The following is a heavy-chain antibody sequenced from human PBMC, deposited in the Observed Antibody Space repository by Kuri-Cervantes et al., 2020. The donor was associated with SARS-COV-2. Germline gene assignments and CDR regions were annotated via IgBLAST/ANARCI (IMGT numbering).Heavy chain of an antibody. V-gene: IGHV3-74*01. Sequence: GGSLRLSCAASGFTFSNYWMHWVRQAPGKGLVWVSRTNTDGSSTSYADSVKGRFTISRDNAKNTLYLQMNSLRAADTAVYYCARAFLRGGSDYWGQGTLVTVSS. CDR1: GFTFSNYW. CDR3: ARAFLRGGSDY. CDR2: TNTDGSST. J-gene: IGHJ4*02. D-gene: IGHD1-26*01.